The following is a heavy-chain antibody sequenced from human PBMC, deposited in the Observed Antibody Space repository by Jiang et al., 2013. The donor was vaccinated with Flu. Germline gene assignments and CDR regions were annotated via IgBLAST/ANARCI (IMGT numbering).Heavy chain of an antibody. CDR1: GFTFSNYG. J-gene: IGHJ6*02. CDR3: ANSGAQTVTGDAMDI. V-gene: IGHV3-30*18. CDR2: IAHDGGQT. Sequence: QLLESGGGVVRPGRSLRLSCAASGFTFSNYGMHWVRQAPGKGLEWVAVIAHDGGQTYYADSLKGRFTISRDNDKSTVYLQMNSLRIDDTAVYYCANSGAQTVTGDAMDIWGQGTTVTVSS. D-gene: IGHD7-27*01.